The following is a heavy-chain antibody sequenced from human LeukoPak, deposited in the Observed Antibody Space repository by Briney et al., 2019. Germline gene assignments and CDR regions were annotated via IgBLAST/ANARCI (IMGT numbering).Heavy chain of an antibody. V-gene: IGHV1-18*01. CDR3: ARDRELWLLRTTSTLVY. J-gene: IGHJ4*02. D-gene: IGHD5-18*01. Sequence: ASVKVSCKASGYTFTSYGISWVRQAPGQGLEWMGWISAYNGNTNYAQKLQGRVTMTTDTSTSTAYMELRSLRSDDTAVYYCARDRELWLLRTTSTLVYWGQGTLVTVSS. CDR2: ISAYNGNT. CDR1: GYTFTSYG.